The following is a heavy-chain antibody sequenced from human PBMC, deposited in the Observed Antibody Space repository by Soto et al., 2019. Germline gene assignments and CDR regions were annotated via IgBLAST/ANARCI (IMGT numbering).Heavy chain of an antibody. J-gene: IGHJ4*02. D-gene: IGHD3-3*01. CDR1: GFTFSGSA. CDR3: TSSYDFWSGYYTGMAYFDY. Sequence: EVQLVESGGGLVQPGGSLKLSCAASGFTFSGSAMHWVRQASGKGLEWVGRIRSKAHSYATAYAASVKGRFTISRDDSKNTVYLQMNSLKTEDTAVYYCTSSYDFWSGYYTGMAYFDYWGQGTLVTVSS. V-gene: IGHV3-73*01. CDR2: IRSKAHSYAT.